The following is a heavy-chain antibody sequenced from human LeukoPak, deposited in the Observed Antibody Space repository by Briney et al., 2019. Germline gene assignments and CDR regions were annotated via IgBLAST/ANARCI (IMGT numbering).Heavy chain of an antibody. Sequence: ASVKVSCKASGYTFTSYYMHWVRQAPGQGLEWMGIINPSGGSTSYAQKFQGRVTMTTDMSTSTVYMELSSLRSEDTAVYYCARGGRRDDFWSGPPPYYYMDVWGKGTTVTVSS. CDR3: ARGGRRDDFWSGPPPYYYMDV. CDR1: GYTFTSYY. D-gene: IGHD3-3*01. CDR2: INPSGGST. V-gene: IGHV1-46*01. J-gene: IGHJ6*03.